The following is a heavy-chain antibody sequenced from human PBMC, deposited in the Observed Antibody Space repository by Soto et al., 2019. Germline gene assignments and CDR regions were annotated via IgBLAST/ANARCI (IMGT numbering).Heavy chain of an antibody. Sequence: SETLSLTCTVSGGSVSSGSYYWSWIRQPPGKGLEWIGYIYYSGSTNYNPSLKSRVTISVDTSKNQFSLKLSSVTAADTAVYYCARAVPGTQFDAFDIWGQGTMVTVSS. J-gene: IGHJ3*02. CDR3: ARAVPGTQFDAFDI. V-gene: IGHV4-61*01. CDR2: IYYSGST. D-gene: IGHD1-1*01. CDR1: GGSVSSGSYY.